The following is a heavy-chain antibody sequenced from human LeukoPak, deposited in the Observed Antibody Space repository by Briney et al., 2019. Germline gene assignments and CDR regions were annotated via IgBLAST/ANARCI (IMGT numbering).Heavy chain of an antibody. CDR2: IKQDGREK. J-gene: IGHJ6*04. Sequence: GGSLRLYCAASGFTFSSYWMSWVRQAPGKGLEGVANIKQDGREKYYVDSVKGRFTISRDNAKNSLYLQMNSLRAEDTAVYYCARAWLYCSSTSCYQSDYYGMDVWGKGTTVTVSS. CDR3: ARAWLYCSSTSCYQSDYYGMDV. D-gene: IGHD2-2*01. V-gene: IGHV3-7*03. CDR1: GFTFSSYW.